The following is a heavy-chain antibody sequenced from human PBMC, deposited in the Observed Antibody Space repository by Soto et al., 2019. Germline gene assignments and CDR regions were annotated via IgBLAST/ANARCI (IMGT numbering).Heavy chain of an antibody. CDR2: IYHTGNA. D-gene: IGHD3-22*01. J-gene: IGHJ5*02. CDR3: ARDFFDSSDYTTNCFDP. Sequence: SETLSLTCSVSGDSISNSRFYWAWIRQPPGEGLEWIGSIYHTGNAYHNPSLKSRVTISVDTSKNQFSLKLTSVTAADAALYYCARDFFDSSDYTTNCFDPRGRGTLVT. CDR1: GDSISNSRFY. V-gene: IGHV4-39*01.